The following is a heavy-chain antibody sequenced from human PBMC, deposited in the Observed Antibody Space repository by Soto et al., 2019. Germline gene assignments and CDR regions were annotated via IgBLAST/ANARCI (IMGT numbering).Heavy chain of an antibody. V-gene: IGHV4-59*01. CDR1: GASISDYF. D-gene: IGHD2-21*02. J-gene: IGHJ4*02. CDR2: FYYGETT. CDR3: ARGTYFGSDCYWTLDY. Sequence: SETLSLSCTVAGASISDYFWTWIRQPPGKGLEWIGYFYYGETTNKKSSLNSRFTVSVDTSKSQFSLKVTSVTTADTAVYYCARGTYFGSDCYWTLDYWGQAKMVT.